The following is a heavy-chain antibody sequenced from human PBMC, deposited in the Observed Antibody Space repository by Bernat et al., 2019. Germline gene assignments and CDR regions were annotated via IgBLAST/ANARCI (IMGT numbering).Heavy chain of an antibody. V-gene: IGHV1-18*01. CDR1: GYTFTSYG. CDR2: ISAYNGNT. J-gene: IGHJ6*02. CDR3: ARDYYDDSSGYYPYYYYYGMDV. D-gene: IGHD3-22*01. Sequence: QVQLVQSGAEVKKPGASVKVSCKASGYTFTSYGISWVRQAPGQGLEWMGWISAYNGNTNYAQKLQGRVTMTTDTSTSTAYMELRSLRSDDTAVYYCARDYYDDSSGYYPYYYYYGMDVWGQGTTVTVSS.